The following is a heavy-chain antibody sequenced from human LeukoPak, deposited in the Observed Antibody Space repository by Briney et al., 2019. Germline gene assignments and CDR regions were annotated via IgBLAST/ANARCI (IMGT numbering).Heavy chain of an antibody. J-gene: IGHJ4*02. V-gene: IGHV1-69*01. CDR3: AVAYCGGDCIYYFDY. D-gene: IGHD2-21*02. Sequence: ASVKVSCKASGGTFSSYAISWVRQAPGQGLEWMGGIIPIFGTANYTQEFQGRVTITADESTSTAYMELSSLRSEDTAVYYCAVAYCGGDCIYYFDYWGQGTLVTVSS. CDR2: IIPIFGTA. CDR1: GGTFSSYA.